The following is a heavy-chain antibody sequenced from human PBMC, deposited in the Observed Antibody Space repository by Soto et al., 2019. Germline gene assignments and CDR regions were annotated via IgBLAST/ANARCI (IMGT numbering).Heavy chain of an antibody. CDR3: ARYFHTYSGPPI. D-gene: IGHD5-12*01. CDR2: VDHSGST. J-gene: IGHJ4*02. Sequence: SETLSLTCVVSGYVITSGYYWGWTRQPPGKGLEWIGTVDHSGSTYYDPSLQGRVTISIDTSKNQFSLKLTSVTAADTALYYCARYFHTYSGPPIWGQGTLVTVSS. CDR1: GYVITSGYY. V-gene: IGHV4-38-2*01.